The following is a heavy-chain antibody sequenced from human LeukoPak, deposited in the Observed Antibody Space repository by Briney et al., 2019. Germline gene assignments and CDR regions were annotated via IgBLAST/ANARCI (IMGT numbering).Heavy chain of an antibody. J-gene: IGHJ6*02. D-gene: IGHD3-10*01. CDR3: ARDLGGFGSHYGMDV. Sequence: GGSLRLSCAASGFTLGSYWMGWVRHAPGKGLVWVSRINSDGSSTSYADSVKGRFTISRDNAKNTLYLQMNSLRAEDTAVYYRARDLGGFGSHYGMDVWGQGTTVTVSS. CDR1: GFTLGSYW. V-gene: IGHV3-74*01. CDR2: INSDGSST.